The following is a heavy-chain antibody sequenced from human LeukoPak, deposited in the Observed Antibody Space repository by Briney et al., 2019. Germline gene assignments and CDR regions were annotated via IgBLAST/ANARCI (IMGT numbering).Heavy chain of an antibody. CDR2: IRYDGSYK. V-gene: IGHV3-30*02. D-gene: IGHD3-10*01. CDR1: GFTFSSYG. J-gene: IGHJ4*02. CDR3: AKDLPYGSGSYYDY. Sequence: GGSLRLSCAASGFTFSSYGMHWVRQAPGKGLEWVAFIRYDGSYKYYADSVKGRFTISRDNSKNTLYLQMNSLRAEDTAVYYCAKDLPYGSGSYYDYWGQGTLVTVSS.